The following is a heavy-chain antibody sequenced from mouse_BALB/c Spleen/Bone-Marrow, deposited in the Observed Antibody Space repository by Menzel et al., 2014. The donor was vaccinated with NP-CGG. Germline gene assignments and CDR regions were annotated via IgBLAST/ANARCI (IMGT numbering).Heavy chain of an antibody. CDR3: ASSTMITTGFAY. CDR1: GFSLTGYG. D-gene: IGHD2-4*01. J-gene: IGHJ3*01. V-gene: IGHV2-6-7*01. CDR2: IWGDGST. Sequence: VQVVESGPGLVAPSQSLSITCTVSGFSLTGYGVNWVRQPPGKGLERLGMIWGDGSTDYNSALKSRLSISKDNSKSQVFLKMNSLQTDDTARYYCASSTMITTGFAYWGQGTLVTVSA.